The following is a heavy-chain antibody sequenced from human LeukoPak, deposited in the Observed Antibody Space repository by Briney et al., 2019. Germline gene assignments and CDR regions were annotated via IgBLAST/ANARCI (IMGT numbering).Heavy chain of an antibody. Sequence: PGGSLRLSCAASGFTFSSYAMTWVRQAPGKGLEWVSSIGGNGVSTYYADSVKGRITISRDDSKNTLYLQMNSLRAEDTAVYFCARGSSGSTYYYMDVWGKGTTVTASS. J-gene: IGHJ6*03. CDR1: GFTFSSYA. CDR3: ARGSSGSTYYYMDV. CDR2: IGGNGVST. V-gene: IGHV3-23*01. D-gene: IGHD3-22*01.